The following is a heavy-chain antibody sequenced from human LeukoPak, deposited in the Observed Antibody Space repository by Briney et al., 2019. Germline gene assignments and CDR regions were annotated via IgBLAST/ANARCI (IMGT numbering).Heavy chain of an antibody. CDR3: ARGGATVTTLFDY. CDR1: GGSISSSSYY. CDR2: IYYSGST. V-gene: IGHV4-39*07. J-gene: IGHJ4*02. Sequence: SETLSLTCTVSGGSISSSSYYWGWIRQPPGKGLEWIGSIYYSGSTYYNPSLKSRVTISVDTSKNQFSLKLSSVTAADTAVYYCARGGATVTTLFDYWGQGTPVTVSS. D-gene: IGHD4-17*01.